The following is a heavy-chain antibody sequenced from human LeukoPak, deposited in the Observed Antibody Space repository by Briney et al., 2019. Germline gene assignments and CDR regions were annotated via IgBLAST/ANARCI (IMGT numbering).Heavy chain of an antibody. CDR2: IIPIFGIA. Sequence: SVKVSCKASGGTFSSYAISWVRQAPGQGLEWMGRIIPIFGIANYAQKFQGRVTITADKSTSTAYMELSSLRSEDTAVYYCAGVNFLSVGESKNGMDVWGQGTTVTVSS. J-gene: IGHJ6*02. V-gene: IGHV1-69*04. CDR1: GGTFSSYA. CDR3: AGVNFLSVGESKNGMDV. D-gene: IGHD3-10*01.